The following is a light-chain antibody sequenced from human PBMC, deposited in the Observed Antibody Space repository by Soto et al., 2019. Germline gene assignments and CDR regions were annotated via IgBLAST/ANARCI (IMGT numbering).Light chain of an antibody. CDR2: EVS. CDR3: SSYAGSINWV. V-gene: IGLV2-8*01. J-gene: IGLJ3*02. Sequence: QSVLTQPPSASGSPGQSVTISCTGTSSDVGGYNYVSWYQQHPGKAPKVMIYEVSERPSGVPDRFSGSKSGNTASLTVSGLQTEDEADYYCSSYAGSINWVFGGGTKLTVL. CDR1: SSDVGGYNY.